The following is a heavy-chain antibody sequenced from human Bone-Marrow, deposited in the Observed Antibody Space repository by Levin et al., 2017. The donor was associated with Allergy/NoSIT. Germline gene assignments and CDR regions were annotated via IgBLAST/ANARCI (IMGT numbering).Heavy chain of an antibody. CDR3: ATDVEKGAFDI. Sequence: LSLTCAASGLTFSNTWMSWVRQAPGKGLEWVGRIKSKTAGGTTDYAAPVKGRFTISRDDSKDTLYLQMNSLKTEDTAVYYCATDVEKGAFDIWGQGTMVAVSS. CDR2: IKSKTAGGTT. V-gene: IGHV3-15*01. CDR1: GLTFSNTW. J-gene: IGHJ3*02.